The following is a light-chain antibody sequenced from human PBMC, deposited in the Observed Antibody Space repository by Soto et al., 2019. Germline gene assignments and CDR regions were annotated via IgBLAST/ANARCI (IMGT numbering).Light chain of an antibody. J-gene: IGKJ1*01. CDR1: QGISNY. Sequence: DIQMTQSPSSLSASVGDRVTITCRASQGISNYLAWYQQKRGKVPKLLIYAASTFQSGVPSRFSGSGSGTYFTLTSSSLQPEDVASSYCQQYTSAPDTFGQGTKVEIK. V-gene: IGKV1-27*01. CDR3: QQYTSAPDT. CDR2: AAS.